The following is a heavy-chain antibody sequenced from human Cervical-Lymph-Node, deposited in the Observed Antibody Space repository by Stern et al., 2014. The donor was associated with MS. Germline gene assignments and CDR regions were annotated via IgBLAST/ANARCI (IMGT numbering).Heavy chain of an antibody. CDR1: GFTFSSYT. CDR3: TRLAVAGFDY. V-gene: IGHV3-30-3*01. Sequence: VQLVESGGGVVQFGRSLRLSCVASGFTFSSYTMHWVRQAPGRGLEWVAMISYNETNKYYADSVKGRFTITRDNSKNPLYLQMDSLRAEDTAVYYCTRLAVAGFDYWGQGTLVIVSS. CDR2: ISYNETNK. J-gene: IGHJ4*02. D-gene: IGHD6-19*01.